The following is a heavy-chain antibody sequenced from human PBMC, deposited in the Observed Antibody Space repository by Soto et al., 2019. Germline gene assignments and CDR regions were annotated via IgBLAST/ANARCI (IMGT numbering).Heavy chain of an antibody. J-gene: IGHJ5*02. CDR3: ARDRYSSSWQNSFDP. D-gene: IGHD6-13*01. V-gene: IGHV4-59*01. Sequence: PSETLSLTCTVSGGSISSYYWSWIRQPPGKGLEWIGYIYYSGSTNYNPSLKSRVTISVDTSKNQFSLKLSSVTAADTAVYYCARDRYSSSWQNSFDPWGQGTLVTVSS. CDR1: GGSISSYY. CDR2: IYYSGST.